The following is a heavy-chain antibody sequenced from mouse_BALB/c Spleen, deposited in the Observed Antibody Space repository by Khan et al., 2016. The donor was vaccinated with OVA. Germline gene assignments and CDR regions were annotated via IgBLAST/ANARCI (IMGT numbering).Heavy chain of an antibody. J-gene: IGHJ2*01. CDR3: ARDRIDY. CDR2: INPTSGYT. CDR1: GYTFTTSW. Sequence: QVQLKESGAELAKPGASVKMSCKASGYTFTTSWMHWVKQRPGQGLEWIGYINPTSGYTYYNQKFKDKSTLTADKSSNTAYMQLSSLTSDDSAVYYCARDRIDYWGQGTTLTVSS. V-gene: IGHV1-7*01.